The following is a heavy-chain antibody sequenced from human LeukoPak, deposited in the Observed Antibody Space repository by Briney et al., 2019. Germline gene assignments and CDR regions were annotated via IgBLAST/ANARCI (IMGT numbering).Heavy chain of an antibody. CDR1: GFTFSNYA. J-gene: IGHJ4*02. V-gene: IGHV3-23*01. CDR3: AKDGPIVVVVAATRGPFDY. CDR2: ISGSGGST. D-gene: IGHD2-15*01. Sequence: GGSLRLSCAASGFTFSNYAMSWVRQAPGKGLEWVSAISGSGGSTYYADSVKGRFTISRDNSKNTLYLQMNSLRAEDTAVYYCAKDGPIVVVVAATRGPFDYWGQGTLVTVSS.